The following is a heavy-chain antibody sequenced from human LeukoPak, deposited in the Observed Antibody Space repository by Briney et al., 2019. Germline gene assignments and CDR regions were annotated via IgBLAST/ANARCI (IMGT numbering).Heavy chain of an antibody. CDR3: AREGLLHSISSGDAFDI. J-gene: IGHJ3*02. CDR1: RFTFRSYT. D-gene: IGHD2-21*01. V-gene: IGHV3-21*03. Sequence: GRSMTPSCAASRFTFRSYTMNWVRQAPGKGLEWVSSISSNSAYLYYAGSVRGRFTISRDNTKNSLYLQMSSPRAEDTAVYYCAREGLLHSISSGDAFDIWGQGTMVTVSS. CDR2: ISSNSAYL.